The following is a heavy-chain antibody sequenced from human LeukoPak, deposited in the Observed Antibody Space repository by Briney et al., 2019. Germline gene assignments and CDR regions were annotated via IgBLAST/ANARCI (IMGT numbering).Heavy chain of an antibody. D-gene: IGHD2-15*01. CDR1: GGTFSSYA. CDR2: VIPLFGTA. V-gene: IGHV1-69*05. J-gene: IGHJ6*03. CDR3: ASLTARSGGSCYPYYYYMDV. Sequence: SSVKVSCKDSGGTFSSYAISWVRQAPGQGLEWMGGVIPLFGTANYAQKFQGRVTITTDESTSTAYMELSSLRSEDTAVYYCASLTARSGGSCYPYYYYMDVWGKGTTVTVSS.